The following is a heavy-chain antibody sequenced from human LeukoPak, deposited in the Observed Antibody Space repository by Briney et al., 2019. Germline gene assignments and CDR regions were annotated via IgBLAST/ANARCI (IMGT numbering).Heavy chain of an antibody. Sequence: GGSLRLSCAASGFTFSSYAMSWVRQAPGKGLEWVSAISGSGGSTYYADSVKGRFTISRDNSKNTLYLKMTSLRAEDTAVYYCAKGGREQWLVSLDYWGQGTLVTVSS. CDR2: ISGSGGST. V-gene: IGHV3-23*01. CDR1: GFTFSSYA. J-gene: IGHJ4*02. CDR3: AKGGREQWLVSLDY. D-gene: IGHD6-19*01.